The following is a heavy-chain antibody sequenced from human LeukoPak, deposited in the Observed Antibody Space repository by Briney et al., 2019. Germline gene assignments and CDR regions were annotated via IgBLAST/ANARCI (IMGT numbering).Heavy chain of an antibody. V-gene: IGHV3-21*01. CDR3: ARERHTFDP. Sequence: GGALRLSCAASGFAFSSYSMTWVRQAPGKGVEGVSSITSSSSYIYYADSVKGRFTISRDDAKNSLYLQMNSLRVEDTAVYYCARERHTFDPWGQGTLVTVSS. CDR1: GFAFSSYS. J-gene: IGHJ5*02. D-gene: IGHD6-25*01. CDR2: ITSSSSYI.